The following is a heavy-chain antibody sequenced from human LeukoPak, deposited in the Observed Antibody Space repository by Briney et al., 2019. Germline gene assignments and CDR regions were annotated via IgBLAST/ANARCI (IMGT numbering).Heavy chain of an antibody. J-gene: IGHJ6*03. D-gene: IGHD1-26*01. CDR2: ISAYNGNA. V-gene: IGHV1-18*01. CDR3: AGIVGATRYMDV. Sequence: ASVKVSCKASGYTFTSYGISWVRQAPGQGLEWMGWISAYNGNANYAQKLQGRVTMTTDTSTSTAYMELRSLRSDDTAVYYCAGIVGATRYMDVWGKGTTVTVSS. CDR1: GYTFTSYG.